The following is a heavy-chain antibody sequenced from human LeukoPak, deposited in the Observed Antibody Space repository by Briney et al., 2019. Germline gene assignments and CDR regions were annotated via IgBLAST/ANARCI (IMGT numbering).Heavy chain of an antibody. V-gene: IGHV1-46*01. CDR3: ARGNYGDSFSYYYGMDL. CDR1: EYTFTSYY. J-gene: IGHJ6*02. CDR2: INPSGGST. Sequence: ASVKVSCKASEYTFTSYYMHWVRQAPGQGPEWMGVINPSGGSTTYAQKFQGRVTMTRDTSTTTVYMELSSLRSEDTAVYYCARGNYGDSFSYYYGMDLWGQGTTVTVSS. D-gene: IGHD4-17*01.